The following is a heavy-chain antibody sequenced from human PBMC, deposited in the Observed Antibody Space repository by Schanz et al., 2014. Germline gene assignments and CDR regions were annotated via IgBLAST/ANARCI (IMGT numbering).Heavy chain of an antibody. CDR2: ISPYNGNT. J-gene: IGHJ4*02. V-gene: IGHV1-18*01. CDR1: GYTFTNYG. D-gene: IGHD3-3*01. CDR3: ARDRVYRFLKGENRFYFDY. Sequence: QVRLVQSGAELKMPGATVKVSCETSGYTFTNYGVSWVRQAPGQGLEWGAWISPYNGNTAYAQNLKGRVRMTKDSTTATAYMELRSLTSDDTAGYYCARDRVYRFLKGENRFYFDYWGQGTLVIVSS.